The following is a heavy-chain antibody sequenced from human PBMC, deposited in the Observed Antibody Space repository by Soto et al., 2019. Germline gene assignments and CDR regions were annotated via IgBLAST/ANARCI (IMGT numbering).Heavy chain of an antibody. D-gene: IGHD3-22*01. CDR2: INPDSGGT. CDR3: AANSGYYYHFDY. V-gene: IGHV1-2*02. CDR1: GYAFSDYY. Sequence: ASVKVSCKASGYAFSDYYMHWVRQAPGQGLEWMGWINPDSGGTKYTQKFQGRVTMTRDTSISTAYMELSSLRSEDTAVYYCAANSGYYYHFDYWGQGTLVTVSS. J-gene: IGHJ4*02.